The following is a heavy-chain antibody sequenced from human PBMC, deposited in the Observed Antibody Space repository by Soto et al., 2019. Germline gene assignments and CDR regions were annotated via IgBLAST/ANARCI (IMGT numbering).Heavy chain of an antibody. Sequence: QVQLVASGGGVVQPGTSLRLSCVGSGFTFRSYVIHWVRQAPGKGLEWVALTSYDGSNNFYGDSVKGRFTISRHNSRNTVELQMASLRFDDTALYYCARWGTTGGLDVWGQGTLVSVSS. V-gene: IGHV3-33*05. J-gene: IGHJ4*02. CDR1: GFTFRSYV. CDR2: TSYDGSNN. CDR3: ARWGTTGGLDV. D-gene: IGHD3-16*01.